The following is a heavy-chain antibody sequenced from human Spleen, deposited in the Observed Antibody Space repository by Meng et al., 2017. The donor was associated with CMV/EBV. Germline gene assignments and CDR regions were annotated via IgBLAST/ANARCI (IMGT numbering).Heavy chain of an antibody. Sequence: EVQLVASGXXXXXTXXPXXLSCAASGFTFSSYSMNWVRQAPGKGLEWVSSISSSSSYIYYADSVKGRFTISRDNAKNSLYLQMNSLRAEETAVYYCARDTGEYYYDSSGYYLFAYWGQGTLVTVSS. J-gene: IGHJ4*02. D-gene: IGHD3-22*01. V-gene: IGHV3-21*01. CDR3: ARDTGEYYYDSSGYYLFAY. CDR1: GFTFSSYS. CDR2: ISSSSSYI.